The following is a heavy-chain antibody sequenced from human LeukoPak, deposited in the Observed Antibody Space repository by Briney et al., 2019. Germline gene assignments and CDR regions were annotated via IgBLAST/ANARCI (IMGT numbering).Heavy chain of an antibody. V-gene: IGHV3-7*01. Sequence: GGSLRLSCAASGFTFSAHWMSWVRQAPGKGLEWVANIKQDESEKSYVDSVKGRFTISRDSAKKSLYLQMNSLRADDTAMYYCVRDNPRCCGVVPANIDDLWGQGTLVTVSS. CDR1: GFTFSAHW. J-gene: IGHJ5*02. CDR2: IKQDESEK. CDR3: VRDNPRCCGVVPANIDDL. D-gene: IGHD2-21*02.